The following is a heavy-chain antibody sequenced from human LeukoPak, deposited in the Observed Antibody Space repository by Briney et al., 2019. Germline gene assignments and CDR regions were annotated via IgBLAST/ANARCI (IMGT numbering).Heavy chain of an antibody. CDR1: GYSISRGYY. D-gene: IGHD6-19*01. V-gene: IGHV4-38-2*02. CDR2: VHHTGST. J-gene: IGHJ4*02. CDR3: ARGGSGWPFDY. Sequence: SETLSLTCNVSGYSISRGYYWGWIRQPPGKGLEWIGSVHHTGSTYYNPSLESRVTISVDTSKNQISLKMSSVTAADTAVYFCARGGSGWPFDYWGQGTLVTVSS.